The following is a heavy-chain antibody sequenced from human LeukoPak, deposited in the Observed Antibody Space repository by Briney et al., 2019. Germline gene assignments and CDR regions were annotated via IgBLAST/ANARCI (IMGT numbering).Heavy chain of an antibody. CDR2: IYTSGST. V-gene: IGHV4-4*07. D-gene: IGHD3-10*01. CDR3: ARGRVSSDYGSVWFDP. CDR1: GGSISSYC. J-gene: IGHJ5*02. Sequence: PSQTLSLTCTVAGGSISSYCWSSIRQPAGEGLEWVVRIYTSGSTNYILSLKSRLTISVDKSKDQFSLKLTSVTAADTAVYYCARGRVSSDYGSVWFDPWGQGSLVTVSS.